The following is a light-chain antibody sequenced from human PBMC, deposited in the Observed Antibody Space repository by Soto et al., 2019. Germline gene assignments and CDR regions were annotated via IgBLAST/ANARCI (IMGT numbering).Light chain of an antibody. CDR3: QQYGTSLRP. CDR1: QSVTSSC. V-gene: IGKV3-20*01. CDR2: GAS. J-gene: IGKJ1*01. Sequence: VWTQSPGTLSLSPGERATLCLMASQSVTSSCLAWYQQKPGQAPRLLIHGASSRATGIPDRFSGSGSGTDFTLTISRLEPEDFAVYYCQQYGTSLRPFGQGTKV.